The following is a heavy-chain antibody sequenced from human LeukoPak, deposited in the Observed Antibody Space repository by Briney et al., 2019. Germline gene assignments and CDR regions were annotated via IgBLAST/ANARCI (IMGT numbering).Heavy chain of an antibody. Sequence: PGGSLRLSCVASGFTFTKCAMSWIRQAPGKGLEWVAIITATGDTAYYADSVKGRFTISRDNAKNSLYLQLNSLRVEDTAVYYCATVLPGRPNDNWGQGALVTVSS. CDR3: ATVLPGRPNDN. CDR1: GFTFTKCA. CDR2: ITATGDTA. J-gene: IGHJ4*02. D-gene: IGHD1-1*01. V-gene: IGHV3-23*01.